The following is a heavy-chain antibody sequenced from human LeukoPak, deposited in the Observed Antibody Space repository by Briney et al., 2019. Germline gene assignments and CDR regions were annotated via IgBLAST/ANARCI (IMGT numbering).Heavy chain of an antibody. CDR1: GYTFTDYF. Sequence: ASVKVSCKASGYTFTDYFVHWVRQAPGQGLEWMGWVNPNSGGTNYAQKFQGRVTMTRDTSISTAYMELSRLTSDDTAVYYCARDAIVRDYSNSDYWGQGTLVTVSS. CDR3: ARDAIVRDYSNSDY. V-gene: IGHV1-2*02. D-gene: IGHD4-11*01. CDR2: VNPNSGGT. J-gene: IGHJ4*02.